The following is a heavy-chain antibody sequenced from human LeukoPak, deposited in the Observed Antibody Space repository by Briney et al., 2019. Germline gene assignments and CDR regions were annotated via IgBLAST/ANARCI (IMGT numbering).Heavy chain of an antibody. CDR3: AAGRSSEVAY. D-gene: IGHD6-19*01. Sequence: PGGSLRLSCAASGFTFSFYSMNWVRQAPGKGLEWVSSMSVSSGLIYYADSVKGRFTISRDNSKNTLYLQMNSLRAEDTAVYYCAAGRSSEVAYWGQGTLVTVSS. CDR1: GFTFSFYS. CDR2: MSVSSGLI. J-gene: IGHJ4*02. V-gene: IGHV3-21*01.